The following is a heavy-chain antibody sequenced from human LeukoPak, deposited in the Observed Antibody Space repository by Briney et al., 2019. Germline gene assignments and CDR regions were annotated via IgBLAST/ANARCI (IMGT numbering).Heavy chain of an antibody. CDR3: ARAPGEYSGYDRPFDY. CDR2: INPSSGAT. V-gene: IGHV1-2*02. D-gene: IGHD5-12*01. Sequence: GASVKVSCKASGYTFTASYMNWVRQAPGQGLEWMGWINPSSGATHYAQKFLGRVTMTRDTSISTDYMELSSLRSDDTAVYYCARAPGEYSGYDRPFDYWGQGTLVTVSS. J-gene: IGHJ4*02. CDR1: GYTFTASY.